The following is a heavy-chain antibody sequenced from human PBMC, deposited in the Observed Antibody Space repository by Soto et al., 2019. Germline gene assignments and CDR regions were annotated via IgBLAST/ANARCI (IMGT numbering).Heavy chain of an antibody. CDR2: IWHDGNNK. CDR3: ASDLVGASDSYGLDV. CDR1: GFTFSNYG. J-gene: IGHJ6*02. V-gene: IGHV3-33*01. D-gene: IGHD1-26*01. Sequence: AGGSLRLCCAASGFTFSNYGMHWVRQAPGKGLEWVAIIWHDGNNKYYADSVRGRFIISRDNSKNRLYLQMNSLRAEDTAVYYCASDLVGASDSYGLDVWGQGTPVTVSS.